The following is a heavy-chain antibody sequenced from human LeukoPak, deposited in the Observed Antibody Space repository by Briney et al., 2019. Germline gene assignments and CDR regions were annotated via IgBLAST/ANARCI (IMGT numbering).Heavy chain of an antibody. D-gene: IGHD3-3*01. CDR3: ARVTYYDFWSGYYTDKYYFDY. CDR1: GYTFTGYY. J-gene: IGHJ4*02. V-gene: IGHV1-2*02. CDR2: INPNNGGT. Sequence: GASVKVSCKASGYTFTGYYMHWVRQAPGQGLEWMGWINPNNGGTNYAQEFQGRVTMTRDTSISTAYMELSRLRSEDTAVYYCARVTYYDFWSGYYTDKYYFDYWGQGPLVPVSS.